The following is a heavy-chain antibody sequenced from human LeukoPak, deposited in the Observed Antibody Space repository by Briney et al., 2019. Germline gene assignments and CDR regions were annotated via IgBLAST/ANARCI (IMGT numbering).Heavy chain of an antibody. Sequence: KPSETLSLTCTVSGGSISSYYWSWIRQPPGKGLGWIGYIYYSGSTNYNPSLKSRVTISVDTSKNQFSLKLSSVTAADTAVYYCAVRGYSYGPFDYWGQGTLVTVSS. D-gene: IGHD5-18*01. V-gene: IGHV4-59*08. CDR1: GGSISSYY. J-gene: IGHJ4*02. CDR3: AVRGYSYGPFDY. CDR2: IYYSGST.